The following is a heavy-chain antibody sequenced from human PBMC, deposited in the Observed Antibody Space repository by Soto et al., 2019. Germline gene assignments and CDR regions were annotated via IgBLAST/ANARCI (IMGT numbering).Heavy chain of an antibody. CDR2: IIPIFGTA. D-gene: IGHD3-22*01. Sequence: GASVKVSCKASGGTFSSYAISWVRQAPGQGLEWMGGIIPIFGTANYAQKFQGRVTITADESTSTAYMELSSLRSEDTAVYYCARERGYYDSSGYSRRRFDPWGQGTLVTVSS. J-gene: IGHJ5*02. V-gene: IGHV1-69*13. CDR1: GGTFSSYA. CDR3: ARERGYYDSSGYSRRRFDP.